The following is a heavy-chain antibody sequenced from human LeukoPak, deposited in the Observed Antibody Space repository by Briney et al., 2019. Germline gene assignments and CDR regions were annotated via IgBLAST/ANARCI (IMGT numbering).Heavy chain of an antibody. V-gene: IGHV3-21*01. CDR1: GFTFSSYS. D-gene: IGHD3-9*01. Sequence: GGSLRLSCAVSGFTFSSYSMNWVRQAPGKGLEWVSSISSSSSYIYYADSVKGRFTISRDNAKNSLYLQMNSLRAEDTAVYYCARDRSYYDILTGYSGYYMDVWGKGTTVTVSS. CDR3: ARDRSYYDILTGYSGYYMDV. J-gene: IGHJ6*03. CDR2: ISSSSSYI.